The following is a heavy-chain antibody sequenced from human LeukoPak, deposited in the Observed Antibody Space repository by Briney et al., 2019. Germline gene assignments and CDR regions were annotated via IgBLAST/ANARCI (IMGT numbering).Heavy chain of an antibody. CDR1: GYTFTSYG. V-gene: IGHV1-18*01. J-gene: IGHJ6*03. Sequence: WASVKVSCKASGYTFTSYGISWVRQAPGQGLEWMGWISAYNGNTNYAQKLQGRVTMTTDTSPSTAYMELRSLRSDDTAVYYCARGARAVAGDNYSSYYRDVGGKGTRVPVSS. CDR3: ARGARAVAGDNYSSYYRDV. D-gene: IGHD6-19*01. CDR2: ISAYNGNT.